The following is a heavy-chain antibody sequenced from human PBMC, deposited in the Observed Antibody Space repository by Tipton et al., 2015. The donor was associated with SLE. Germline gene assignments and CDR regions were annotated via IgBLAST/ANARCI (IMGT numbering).Heavy chain of an antibody. CDR3: ARALGDYGYYYGMDV. J-gene: IGHJ6*02. CDR1: GFTVSSNY. V-gene: IGHV3-53*04. D-gene: IGHD4-17*01. Sequence: VQLVQSGGGLVQPGGSLRLSCAASGFTVSSNYMSWVRQAPGKGLEWVSVIYSGGSTYYADSVKGRFTISRDNSKNTLYLQMNSLRAEDTAVYYCARALGDYGYYYGMDVWGQGTTVTVSS. CDR2: IYSGGST.